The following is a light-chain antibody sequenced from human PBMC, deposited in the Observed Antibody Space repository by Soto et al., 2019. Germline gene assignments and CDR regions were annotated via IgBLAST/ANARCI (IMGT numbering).Light chain of an antibody. J-gene: IGLJ1*01. Sequence: QSVLTQPPSASGSPGQSVTISCTGTSSDVGAYDYVSWYQQHPGKAPKLMIYGINKRPSGVPDRFSGSKSGNTAYLTISGLQVEDEAEYFCFSFKTTSTHVFGTGTKVTVL. CDR1: SSDVGAYDY. V-gene: IGLV2-8*01. CDR3: FSFKTTSTHV. CDR2: GIN.